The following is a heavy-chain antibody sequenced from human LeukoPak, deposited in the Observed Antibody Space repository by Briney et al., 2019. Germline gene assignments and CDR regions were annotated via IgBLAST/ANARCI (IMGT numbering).Heavy chain of an antibody. Sequence: SETLSLTCTVSGGSTSSYYWSWIRQPPGKGLEWIGYIYYSGSTNYNPSLKSRVTISVDTSKNQFSLKLSSVTAADTAVYYCARVPWSGQNWFDPWGQGTLVTVSS. J-gene: IGHJ5*02. CDR3: ARVPWSGQNWFDP. V-gene: IGHV4-59*01. CDR2: IYYSGST. D-gene: IGHD3-3*01. CDR1: GGSTSSYY.